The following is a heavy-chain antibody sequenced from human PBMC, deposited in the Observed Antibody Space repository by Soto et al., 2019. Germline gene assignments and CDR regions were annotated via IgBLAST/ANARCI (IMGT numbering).Heavy chain of an antibody. CDR2: INHSGST. D-gene: IGHD2-2*01. V-gene: IGHV4-34*01. J-gene: IGHJ4*02. Sequence: PSETLSLTCAVYGGSFSGYYWSWIRQPPGKGLEWIGEINHSGSTNYNPSLKSRVTISVDTSKNQFSLELSSVTAADTAVYYCASLCSSTSCYLDYWGQGTLVTVSS. CDR1: GGSFSGYY. CDR3: ASLCSSTSCYLDY.